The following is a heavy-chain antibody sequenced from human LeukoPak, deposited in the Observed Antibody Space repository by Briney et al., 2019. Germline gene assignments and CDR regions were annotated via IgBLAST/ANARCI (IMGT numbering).Heavy chain of an antibody. CDR2: IYHSGST. J-gene: IGHJ5*02. V-gene: IGHV4-4*02. CDR3: AKSGDYRLDP. D-gene: IGHD7-27*01. Sequence: SETLSLTCAVSGGSISSSNWWTWVRQPPGKGLEWIGEIYHSGSTNYNPSLKSRVTISVDKSKNHFSLTLTSVTAADTAVYYCAKSGDYRLDPWCQGTLRTVSS. CDR1: GGSISSSNW.